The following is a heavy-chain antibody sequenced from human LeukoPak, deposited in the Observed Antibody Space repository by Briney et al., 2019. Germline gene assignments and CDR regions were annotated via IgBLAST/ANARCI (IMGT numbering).Heavy chain of an antibody. V-gene: IGHV4-34*01. J-gene: IGHJ3*02. CDR2: INHSGST. CDR1: GGSFSGYY. D-gene: IGHD3-10*01. Sequence: SETLSLTCAVCGGSFSGYYWSWSRQPPGKGLEWIGEINHSGSTNYNPSLKSRVTISVDTSKNQFSLKLSSVTAADTAVYYCARGRVYYYGAGAAAFDIWGQGTMITVSS. CDR3: ARGRVYYYGAGAAAFDI.